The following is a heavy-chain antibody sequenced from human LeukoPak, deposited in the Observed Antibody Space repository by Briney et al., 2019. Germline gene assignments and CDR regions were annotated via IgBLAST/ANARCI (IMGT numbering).Heavy chain of an antibody. J-gene: IGHJ4*02. V-gene: IGHV4-38-2*01. CDR2: IYHSGST. D-gene: IGHD3-16*02. CDR1: GYSISSGYY. CDR3: ATTYDYRLGELSSFDY. Sequence: TSETLSLTCAVSGYSISSGYYWGWIRPPPGKGLEWIGSIYHSGSTYYNPSLKSRVTISVDTSKNQLSLKLSSVTAADTAVYYCATTYDYRLGELSSFDYWGQGTLVTVSS.